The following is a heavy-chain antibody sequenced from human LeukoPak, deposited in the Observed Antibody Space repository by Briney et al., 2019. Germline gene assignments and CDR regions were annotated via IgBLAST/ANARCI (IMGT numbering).Heavy chain of an antibody. CDR1: GFTFSNYA. D-gene: IGHD6-19*01. J-gene: IGHJ4*02. Sequence: PGGSLRLSCAASGFTFSNYAMHWVRQAPGKGLEWVAVISYDGTNKYYADSVKGRFTISRDNSKNTLFLQMNSLRAEDTAVYYCAKGEGGDGGWYGDYWGQGTLVTVSS. V-gene: IGHV3-30*18. CDR3: AKGEGGDGGWYGDY. CDR2: ISYDGTNK.